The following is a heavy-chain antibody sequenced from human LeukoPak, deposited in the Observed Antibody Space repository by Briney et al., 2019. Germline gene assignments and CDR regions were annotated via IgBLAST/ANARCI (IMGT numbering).Heavy chain of an antibody. D-gene: IGHD3-3*01. CDR3: AKGTLKATIFGVVPFYYYGMDV. J-gene: IGHJ6*02. V-gene: IGHV3-23*01. CDR2: ISGSGGST. Sequence: GGSLRLSCAASGFTFSSYAMSWVCQAPGKGLEWVSAISGSGGSTYYADSVKGRFTISRDNSKNTLYLQMNSLRAEDTAVYYCAKGTLKATIFGVVPFYYYGMDVWGQGTTVTVSS. CDR1: GFTFSSYA.